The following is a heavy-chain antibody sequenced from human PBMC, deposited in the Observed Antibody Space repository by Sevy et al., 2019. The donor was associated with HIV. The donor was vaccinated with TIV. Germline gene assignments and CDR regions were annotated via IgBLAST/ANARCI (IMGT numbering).Heavy chain of an antibody. CDR2: VSGSGATT. V-gene: IGHV3-23*01. D-gene: IGHD3-22*01. J-gene: IGHJ3*02. CDR1: GFTFVTYA. Sequence: GGSLRLSCAASGFTFVTYAMNWVRQAPGKGLEWVSGVSGSGATTWYADSVKGRFSISRDNSKNTLYLQINSLRAEDTAVYYCAKDVYDSSGYYPMGAFDIWGQGTMVTVSS. CDR3: AKDVYDSSGYYPMGAFDI.